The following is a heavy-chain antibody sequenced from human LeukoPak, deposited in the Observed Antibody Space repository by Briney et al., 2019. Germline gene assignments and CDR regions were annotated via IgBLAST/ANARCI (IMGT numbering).Heavy chain of an antibody. Sequence: SETLSLTCTVSGGSISSSSYYWGWIRQPPGKGLEWIGSIYYSGSTYYNLSLKSRVTISVDTSKNQFSLKLSSVTAADTAVYYCARRSLGVSAPVLYYYYYMDVWGKGTTVTVSS. V-gene: IGHV4-39*01. CDR3: ARRSLGVSAPVLYYYYYMDV. J-gene: IGHJ6*03. D-gene: IGHD3-3*01. CDR1: GGSISSSSYY. CDR2: IYYSGST.